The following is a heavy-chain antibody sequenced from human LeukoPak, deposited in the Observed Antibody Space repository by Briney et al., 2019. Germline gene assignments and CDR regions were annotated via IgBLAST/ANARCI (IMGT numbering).Heavy chain of an antibody. CDR1: GGSISNFY. J-gene: IGHJ4*02. V-gene: IGHV4-59*08. CDR3: ARLNSSGWYLGY. CDR2: IYYSGST. D-gene: IGHD6-19*01. Sequence: SETLSLTCTVSGGSISNFYWNWVRQPPGKGLEWIGYIYYSGSTNYNPSLKSRVTISVDTSKNQFSLKLSSVTAADTAVYYCARLNSSGWYLGYWGQGTLVTVSS.